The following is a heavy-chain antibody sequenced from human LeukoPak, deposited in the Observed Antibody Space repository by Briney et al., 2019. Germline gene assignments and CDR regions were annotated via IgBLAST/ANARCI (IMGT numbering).Heavy chain of an antibody. J-gene: IGHJ3*02. CDR2: IGTAGDT. CDR3: ARVDQVAADGYAFDI. D-gene: IGHD6-19*01. CDR1: GFTFSSYD. V-gene: IGHV3-13*01. Sequence: GGSLRLSCAASGFTFSSYDMHWVRQATGKGLEWVSAIGTAGDTYYPGSVKGRFTISRENAKNSLYLQMNSLRAGDTAVYYCARVDQVAADGYAFDIWGQGTMVTVSS.